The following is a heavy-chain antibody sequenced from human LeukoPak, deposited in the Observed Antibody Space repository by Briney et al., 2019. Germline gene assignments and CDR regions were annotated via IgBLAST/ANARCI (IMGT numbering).Heavy chain of an antibody. CDR2: INQDGTVK. J-gene: IGHJ6*03. D-gene: IGHD6-6*01. CDR1: GLAFRTSW. CDR3: ARVRYSSSSRAMTGYYMDV. Sequence: GGSLRLSCAASGLAFRTSWMSWVRQAPGKGLEWVANINQDGTVKYYVDSVKGRFTISRDNAKNSLYLQMNSLRAEDTALYYCARVRYSSSSRAMTGYYMDVWGKGTTVTVSS. V-gene: IGHV3-7*03.